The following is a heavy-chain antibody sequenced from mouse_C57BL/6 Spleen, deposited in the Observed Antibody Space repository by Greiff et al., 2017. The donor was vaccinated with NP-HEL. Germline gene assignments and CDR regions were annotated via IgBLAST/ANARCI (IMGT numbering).Heavy chain of an antibody. J-gene: IGHJ1*03. V-gene: IGHV5-6*01. Sequence: EVQLVESGGDLVKPGGSLKLSCAASGFTFSSYGMSWVRQTPDKRLEWVATISSGGSYTYYPDSVKGRFTISRDNAKNTLYLQMSSLKSEDTAMYYCARQGSTMITTRYFDVWGTGTTVTVSS. CDR1: GFTFSSYG. D-gene: IGHD2-4*01. CDR2: ISSGGSYT. CDR3: ARQGSTMITTRYFDV.